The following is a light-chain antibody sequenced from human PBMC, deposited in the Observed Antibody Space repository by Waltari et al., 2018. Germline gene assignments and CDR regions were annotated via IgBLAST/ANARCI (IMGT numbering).Light chain of an antibody. CDR2: AAS. CDR3: LQHHTYPRT. Sequence: TWRASQGISNYFAWFQQKHGQVPKRLISAASSLQSAVPSRFSGSGSGTECTLTISSLQPEDFATYYCLQHHTYPRTFGQGTKLEIK. CDR1: QGISNY. V-gene: IGKV1-17*03. J-gene: IGKJ2*02.